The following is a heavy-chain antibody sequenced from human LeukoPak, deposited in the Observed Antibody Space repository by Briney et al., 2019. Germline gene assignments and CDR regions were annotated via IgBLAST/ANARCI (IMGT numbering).Heavy chain of an antibody. CDR3: ARGQRGSGNPFVDY. V-gene: IGHV1-24*01. Sequence: ASVKVSCKVSGYTLTELSMHWVRQAPGKGLEWMGGFDPEDGETIYAQKFQGRVTMTEDTSTDTAYMELSSLRSEDTAVYYCARGQRGSGNPFVDYWGQGTLVTVSS. CDR1: GYTLTELS. J-gene: IGHJ4*02. CDR2: FDPEDGET. D-gene: IGHD3-16*01.